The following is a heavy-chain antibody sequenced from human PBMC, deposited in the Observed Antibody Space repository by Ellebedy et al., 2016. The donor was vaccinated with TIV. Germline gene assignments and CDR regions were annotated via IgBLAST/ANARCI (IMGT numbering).Heavy chain of an antibody. CDR3: AKNSTSGNANDY. CDR2: ISHDGSNK. CDR1: GFTFSSYD. J-gene: IGHJ4*02. Sequence: GGSLRLXCAASGFTFSSYDMHWVRQAPGKGLEWVAVISHDGSNKYYADSVKGRFTISRDNSKNTLFLQMDSLRAEDTAVYYCAKNSTSGNANDYWGQGTLVTVSS. D-gene: IGHD3-10*01. V-gene: IGHV3-30*18.